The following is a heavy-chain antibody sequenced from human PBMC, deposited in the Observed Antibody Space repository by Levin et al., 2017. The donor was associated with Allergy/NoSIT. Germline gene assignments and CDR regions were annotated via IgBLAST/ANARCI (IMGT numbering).Heavy chain of an antibody. D-gene: IGHD3-22*01. CDR1: GGSISSSSYY. CDR2: IYYSGST. J-gene: IGHJ4*02. CDR3: ARHDYYYDSSGYSSETDY. V-gene: IGHV4-39*01. Sequence: SETLSLTCTVSGGSISSSSYYWGWIRQPPGKGLEWIGSIYYSGSTYYNPSLKSRVTISVDTSKNQFSLKLSSVTAADTAVYYCARHDYYYDSSGYSSETDYWGQGTLVTVSS.